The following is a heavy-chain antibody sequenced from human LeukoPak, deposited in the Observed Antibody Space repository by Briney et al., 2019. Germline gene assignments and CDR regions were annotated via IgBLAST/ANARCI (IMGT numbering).Heavy chain of an antibody. J-gene: IGHJ3*02. CDR3: ARDPGAVAALDAFDI. CDR2: VNSGGSST. Sequence: PGGSLRLSCAASGFTFDDYGMSWVRQAPGKGLVWVSRVNSGGSSTSYADSVKGRFTISRDNAKNTLYLQMNSLRAEDTAVYYCARDPGAVAALDAFDIWGQGTMVTVSS. D-gene: IGHD6-19*01. CDR1: GFTFDDYG. V-gene: IGHV3-74*01.